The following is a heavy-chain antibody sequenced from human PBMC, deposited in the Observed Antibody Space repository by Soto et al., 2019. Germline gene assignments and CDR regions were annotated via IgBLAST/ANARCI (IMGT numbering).Heavy chain of an antibody. Sequence: PGESLKISCEGSGYNFPYFWITWVRQMPGKGLEWMGTIDPSDSYTDYSPSFQGHVSLSADKSSSTAYLQWSSLKASGTAMYYCARNQKLAERLSALDYWGQGTPVTVSS. CDR3: ARNQKLAERLSALDY. CDR1: GYNFPYFW. CDR2: IDPSDSYT. D-gene: IGHD1-1*01. J-gene: IGHJ4*02. V-gene: IGHV5-10-1*01.